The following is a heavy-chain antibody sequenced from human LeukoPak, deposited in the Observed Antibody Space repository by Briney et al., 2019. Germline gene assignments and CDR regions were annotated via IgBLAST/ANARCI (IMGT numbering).Heavy chain of an antibody. Sequence: GGSLRLSCAASGFTFSSYAMSWVRQAPGKGLEWVSAISGSGGSTYYADSVKGRFTISRDNSKNTLYLQMNSLRAEDTAVYYCAKGAKYCSSTSCAEEDWFDPWGQGTLVTVSS. CDR2: ISGSGGST. V-gene: IGHV3-23*01. J-gene: IGHJ5*02. CDR1: GFTFSSYA. D-gene: IGHD2-2*01. CDR3: AKGAKYCSSTSCAEEDWFDP.